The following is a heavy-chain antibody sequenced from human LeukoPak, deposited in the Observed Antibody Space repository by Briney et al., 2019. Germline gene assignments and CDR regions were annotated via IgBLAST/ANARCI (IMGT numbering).Heavy chain of an antibody. CDR2: INHSGST. J-gene: IGHJ3*02. V-gene: IGHV4-34*01. Sequence: SETLSLTCAVYGGSFSGYYWSWIRQPTGKGLEWIGEINHSGSTNYNPSLKSRVTISVDTSKNQFSLKLSSVTAADTAVYYCAKSNGYGLVDIWGQGTMVTVSS. D-gene: IGHD3-10*01. CDR3: AKSNGYGLVDI. CDR1: GGSFSGYY.